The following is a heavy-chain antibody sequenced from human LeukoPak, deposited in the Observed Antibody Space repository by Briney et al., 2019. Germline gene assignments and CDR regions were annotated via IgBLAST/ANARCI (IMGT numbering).Heavy chain of an antibody. V-gene: IGHV1-18*01. D-gene: IGHD4-17*01. Sequence: ASVKVSCKASGYTFTSYGISWVRQAPGQGLEWMGWISAYNGNTNYAQKLQGRVTMTTDTSTSTAYMELRSLRSDDTAVYHCARAFHGDNGIFFDYWGQGTLVTVSS. CDR3: ARAFHGDNGIFFDY. J-gene: IGHJ4*02. CDR2: ISAYNGNT. CDR1: GYTFTSYG.